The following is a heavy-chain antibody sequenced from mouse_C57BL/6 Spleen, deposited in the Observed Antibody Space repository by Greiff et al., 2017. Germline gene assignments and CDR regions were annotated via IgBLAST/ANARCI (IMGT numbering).Heavy chain of an antibody. V-gene: IGHV5-2*01. Sequence: EVMLVESGGGLVQPGESLKLSCESNEYEFPSHDMSWVRKTPEKRLELVAAINSDGGSTYYPDTMERRFTIARDNTKNTMYLQMSSLRSEDTALYYCASLYDYGWFAYWGQGTLVTVSA. J-gene: IGHJ3*01. CDR3: ASLYDYGWFAY. D-gene: IGHD2-4*01. CDR2: INSDGGST. CDR1: EYEFPSHD.